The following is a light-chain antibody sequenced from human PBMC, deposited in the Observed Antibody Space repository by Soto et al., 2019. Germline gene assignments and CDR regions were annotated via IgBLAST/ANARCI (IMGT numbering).Light chain of an antibody. Sequence: EIVMTQSPATLSVSPGERATLSCRASQSVSSNLAWYQQKPGQAPRLLIYGASTRATGIPARFSGSGSGTEFTVTISSLQSEDFAVYYCQQYNNWRLTFGGGTKVEIK. V-gene: IGKV3-15*01. CDR1: QSVSSN. J-gene: IGKJ4*01. CDR3: QQYNNWRLT. CDR2: GAS.